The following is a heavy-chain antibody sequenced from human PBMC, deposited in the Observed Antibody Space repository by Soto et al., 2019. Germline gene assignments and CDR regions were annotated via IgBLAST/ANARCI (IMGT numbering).Heavy chain of an antibody. J-gene: IGHJ6*02. CDR3: ARGSGPRYYYYYGMDV. V-gene: IGHV1-69*01. D-gene: IGHD6-19*01. CDR2: IIPIFGTA. CDR1: GGTFSSYA. Sequence: QVQLVQSGAEVKKPGSSVKVSCKASGGTFSSYAISWVRQAPGQGLEWMGGIIPIFGTANYAQKFQGRVTITADESTSTAYRERGSLKSEDTAVYYWARGSGPRYYYYYGMDVGGQGTTVPVSS.